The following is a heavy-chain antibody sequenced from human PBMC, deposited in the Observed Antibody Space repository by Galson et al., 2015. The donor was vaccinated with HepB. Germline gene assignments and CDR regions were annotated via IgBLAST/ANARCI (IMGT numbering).Heavy chain of an antibody. CDR1: GYTFTGYY. V-gene: IGHV1-2*06. Sequence: SVKVSCKASGYTFTGYYMHWVRQAPGQGLEWMGRINPNSGGTNYAQKFQGRVTMTRDTSISTAYMELSRLRSDDTAVYYCASLYGGNSGFVNYWGQGTLVTVSS. CDR2: INPNSGGT. D-gene: IGHD4-23*01. J-gene: IGHJ4*02. CDR3: ASLYGGNSGFVNY.